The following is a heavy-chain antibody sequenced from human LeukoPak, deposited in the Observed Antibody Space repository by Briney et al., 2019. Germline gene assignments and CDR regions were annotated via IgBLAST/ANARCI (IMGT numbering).Heavy chain of an antibody. Sequence: GGSLRLSCAASGFTFSSYGMHWVRQAPGKGLEWVAVISYDGSNKYYADSVKGRFTISRDNSKNTLYLQMNSLRAEDTAVYYCAKRAGVTKPLDYWGQGTLVTVSS. V-gene: IGHV3-30*18. CDR2: ISYDGSNK. CDR3: AKRAGVTKPLDY. D-gene: IGHD4-4*01. J-gene: IGHJ4*02. CDR1: GFTFSSYG.